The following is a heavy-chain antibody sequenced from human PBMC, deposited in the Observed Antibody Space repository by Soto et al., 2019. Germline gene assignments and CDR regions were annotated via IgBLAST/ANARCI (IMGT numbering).Heavy chain of an antibody. Sequence: SGTLSLTCAGYGWSFVAYYWSWIRQPPGKGLEWIGEINHSGGTSYNPSLKSRVTISVDTSKSQFSLKLSSVTAADTAVYYCARHMRSTGQWLVLGYYGLDVWGQGNTVTVFS. CDR2: INHSGGT. J-gene: IGHJ6*02. D-gene: IGHD6-19*01. CDR3: ARHMRSTGQWLVLGYYGLDV. CDR1: GWSFVAYY. V-gene: IGHV4-34*01.